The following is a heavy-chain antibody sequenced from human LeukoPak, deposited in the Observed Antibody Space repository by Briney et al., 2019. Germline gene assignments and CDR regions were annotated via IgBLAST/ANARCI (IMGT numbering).Heavy chain of an antibody. CDR2: IKQDGSEK. CDR3: ARAAYDYVWGSYRHPDY. Sequence: PGGSLRLSCAASGFTFSSYWMSRVRQAPGKGLEWVANIKQDGSEKYYVDSVKGRFTISRDNAKNSLYLQMNSLRAEDTAVYYCARAAYDYVWGSYRHPDYWGQGTLVTVSS. V-gene: IGHV3-7*01. J-gene: IGHJ4*02. CDR1: GFTFSSYW. D-gene: IGHD3-16*02.